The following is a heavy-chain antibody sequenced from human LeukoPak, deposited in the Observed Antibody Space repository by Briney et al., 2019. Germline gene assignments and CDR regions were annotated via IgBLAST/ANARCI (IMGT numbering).Heavy chain of an antibody. Sequence: ASVKVSCKASGYTFTSYGISWVRQAPGQGLEWMGWISAYNGNTNYAQKLQGRVTMTTDTSTSTAYMELRSLRSDDTAVYYCARAQYQLLYCYYYYMDVWGKGTTVTVSS. V-gene: IGHV1-18*01. CDR3: ARAQYQLLYCYYYYMDV. CDR1: GYTFTSYG. J-gene: IGHJ6*03. CDR2: ISAYNGNT. D-gene: IGHD2-2*01.